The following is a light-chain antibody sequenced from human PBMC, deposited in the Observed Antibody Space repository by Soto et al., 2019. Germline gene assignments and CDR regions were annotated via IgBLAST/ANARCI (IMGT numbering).Light chain of an antibody. CDR3: QQYNNWPRT. CDR1: QSLTNKD. CDR2: GAS. Sequence: EIVLTQSPGTLSLSPGDRATLSCRASQSLTNKDVAWYRQKPGQAPRLLIYGASSRATGIPDRFSGSGSGTDFTLAINSLQFEEFAVYYCQQYNNWPRTFGQGTKVDI. V-gene: IGKV3-20*01. J-gene: IGKJ1*01.